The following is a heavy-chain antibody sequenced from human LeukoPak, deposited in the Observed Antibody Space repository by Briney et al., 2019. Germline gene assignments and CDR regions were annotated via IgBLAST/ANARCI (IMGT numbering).Heavy chain of an antibody. CDR2: VFNGGST. CDR1: GASIDSHY. J-gene: IGHJ4*02. CDR3: ASRPADTTWYGVFDY. V-gene: IGHV4-59*11. D-gene: IGHD3-10*01. Sequence: PSETLSLTCSVSGASIDSHYGSWIRQSPGKGLEWIGYVFNGGSTNYNPSLYSRVTMSLDTSRAQFSLRLSSVTAADTAIYTCASRPADTTWYGVFDYWSQGTLVTVSS.